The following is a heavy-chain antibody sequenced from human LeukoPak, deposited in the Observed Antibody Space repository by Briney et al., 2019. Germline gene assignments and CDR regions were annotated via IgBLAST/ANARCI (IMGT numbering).Heavy chain of an antibody. J-gene: IGHJ4*02. CDR2: ISGSGGST. CDR3: AKDDYSNYVGTYYFDY. D-gene: IGHD4-11*01. Sequence: GGSLRLSCAASGFTFSSYAMSWVRQAPGKGLEWVSAISGSGGSTYHADSVKGRFTISRDNSKNTLYLQMNSLRAEDTAVYYCAKDDYSNYVGTYYFDYWGQGTLVTVSS. CDR1: GFTFSSYA. V-gene: IGHV3-23*01.